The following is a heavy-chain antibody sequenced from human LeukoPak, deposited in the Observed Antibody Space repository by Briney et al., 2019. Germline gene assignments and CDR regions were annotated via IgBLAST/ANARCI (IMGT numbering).Heavy chain of an antibody. D-gene: IGHD2-2*01. J-gene: IGHJ6*02. V-gene: IGHV4-34*01. CDR3: ARGPGMTIPASVENYYYGMGV. CDR2: INHSGST. CDR1: GGSFSGYY. Sequence: SETLSLTCAVYGGSFSGYYWSWIRQPPGKGLEWIGEINHSGSTNYNPSLKSRVTISVDTSKNQFSLKLSSVTAADTAVYYCARGPGMTIPASVENYYYGMGVWGQGTTVTVSS.